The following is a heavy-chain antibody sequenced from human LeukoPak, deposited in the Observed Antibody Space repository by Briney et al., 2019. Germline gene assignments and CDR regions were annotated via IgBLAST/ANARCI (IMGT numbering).Heavy chain of an antibody. D-gene: IGHD6-13*01. CDR3: AARRYSSSNWFDP. J-gene: IGHJ5*02. CDR2: IIPIFGTA. V-gene: IGHV1-69*13. CDR1: GGTFSSYA. Sequence: EASVKVSCKASGGTFSSYAISWVRQAPGQGLEWMGGIIPIFGTANYAQKFQGRVTITADESTSTAYMELSSLRSEDTAVYYCAARRYSSSNWFDPWGQGTLVTVSS.